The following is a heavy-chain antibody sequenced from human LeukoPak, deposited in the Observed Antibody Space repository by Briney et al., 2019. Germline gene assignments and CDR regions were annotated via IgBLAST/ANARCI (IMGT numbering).Heavy chain of an antibody. J-gene: IGHJ3*02. CDR3: ARPRLRSKPEGAFDI. CDR1: GGSFSGYY. CDR2: INHSGST. V-gene: IGHV4-34*01. Sequence: SETLSLTCAVYGGSFSGYYWSWIRQPPGKGLEWIGEINHSGSTNYNPSLKSRVTISVDTSKNQFSLKLSSVTAADTAVYYCARPRLRSKPEGAFDIWGQGTMVTVSS. D-gene: IGHD6-6*01.